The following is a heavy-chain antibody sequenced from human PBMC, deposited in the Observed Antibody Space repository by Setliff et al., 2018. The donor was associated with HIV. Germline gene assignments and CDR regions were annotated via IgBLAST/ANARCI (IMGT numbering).Heavy chain of an antibody. Sequence: LSLTCTVSGYSISSGYYWGWIRQPPGKGLEWIGSVSHSGNTDYNISLKSRVTISIDNSNNHFSPKLRSVTAADTAVYYCVSQPESRWQIEYWGQGTLVTVSS. V-gene: IGHV4-38-2*02. CDR2: VSHSGNT. CDR3: VSQPESRWQIEY. D-gene: IGHD3-10*01. J-gene: IGHJ4*02. CDR1: GYSISSGYY.